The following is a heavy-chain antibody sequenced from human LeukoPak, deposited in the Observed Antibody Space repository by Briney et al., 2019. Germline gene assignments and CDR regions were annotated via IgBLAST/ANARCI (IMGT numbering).Heavy chain of an antibody. V-gene: IGHV3-20*04. CDR1: GFTFSNYG. Sequence: PGGSLRLSCAASGFTFSNYGMSWVRQAPGKGLEWVSGINWNGGSTGYADSVKGRFTISRDNAKNSLYLQMNSLRAEDTALYYCASQEGGMAVAGYFDYWGQGTLVTVSS. J-gene: IGHJ4*02. CDR3: ASQEGGMAVAGYFDY. D-gene: IGHD6-19*01. CDR2: INWNGGST.